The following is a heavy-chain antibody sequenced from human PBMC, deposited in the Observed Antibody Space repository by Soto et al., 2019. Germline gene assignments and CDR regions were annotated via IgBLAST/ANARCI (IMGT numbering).Heavy chain of an antibody. J-gene: IGHJ4*02. D-gene: IGHD3-22*01. V-gene: IGHV4-31*03. CDR3: ASGYDSSGYYYINFDY. Sequence: QVQLQESGPGLVKPSQTLSLTCTVSGGSISSGGYYWSWIRQHPGKGLEWIGYIYYSGRTYYNPSLKSRVTISVDTSKNQFSLKLSSVTAADTAVYYCASGYDSSGYYYINFDYWGQGTLVTVSS. CDR2: IYYSGRT. CDR1: GGSISSGGYY.